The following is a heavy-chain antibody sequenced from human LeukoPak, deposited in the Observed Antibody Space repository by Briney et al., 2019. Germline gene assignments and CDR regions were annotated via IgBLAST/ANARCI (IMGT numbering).Heavy chain of an antibody. J-gene: IGHJ3*02. V-gene: IGHV1-18*01. CDR2: IGAFNGNT. CDR1: GYSFDRYG. Sequence: ASVKVSCKASGYSFDRYGISWVRQAPGQGLEWLGWIGAFNGNTNYAQNLQGRVTMTADTSTTTAYMELRSLSSDDAAVYYCARDFLSYDGSENHFEDTFDIWGQGTMVTVSS. CDR3: ARDFLSYDGSENHFEDTFDI. D-gene: IGHD3-22*01.